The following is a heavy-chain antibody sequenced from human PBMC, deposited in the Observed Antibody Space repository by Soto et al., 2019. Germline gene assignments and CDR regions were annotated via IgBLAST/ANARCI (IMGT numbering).Heavy chain of an antibody. CDR2: ISGSGGSI. D-gene: IGHD3-22*01. CDR3: AKEADITMIVVVIPIFDY. CDR1: GFTFSSYA. J-gene: IGHJ4*02. V-gene: IGHV3-23*01. Sequence: EVQLLESGGGLVQPGGSLRLSCAASGFTFSSYAMSWVRQAPGKGLEWVSAISGSGGSIYYADSVKGRFTISRDNSKNTLYLQMNSLRAEDTAVYYCAKEADITMIVVVIPIFDYWGQGTLVTVSS.